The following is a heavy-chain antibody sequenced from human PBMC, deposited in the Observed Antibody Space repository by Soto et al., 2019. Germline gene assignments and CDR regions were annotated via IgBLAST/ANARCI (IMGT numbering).Heavy chain of an antibody. CDR1: GGSISSYY. V-gene: IGHV4-59*01. CDR2: IYYSGST. Sequence: QVQLQESGPGLVKPSETLSLTCTVSGGSISSYYWSWIRQPPGKGLEWIGYIYYSGSTNYNPSLKRRVTISVDTSKDPFSLKLSSVTAADAAVYYCARRYGSAFDFWGQGTMVTVSS. J-gene: IGHJ3*01. D-gene: IGHD3-10*01. CDR3: ARRYGSAFDF.